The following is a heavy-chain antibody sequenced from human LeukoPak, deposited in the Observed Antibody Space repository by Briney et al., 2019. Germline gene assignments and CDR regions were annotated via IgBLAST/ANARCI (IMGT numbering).Heavy chain of an antibody. V-gene: IGHV3-74*01. CDR1: GFTFNTYW. CDR3: AREFEATGFWALGY. Sequence: GGSLRLSCTVSGFTFNTYWMHWVRQAPGKGLVWVSRMNNDGRVISYADSVKGRFTISRDNAKNTLYLQMNSLRAEDTAVYYCAREFEATGFWALGYWGQGTLVTASS. J-gene: IGHJ4*02. D-gene: IGHD3-16*01. CDR2: MNNDGRVI.